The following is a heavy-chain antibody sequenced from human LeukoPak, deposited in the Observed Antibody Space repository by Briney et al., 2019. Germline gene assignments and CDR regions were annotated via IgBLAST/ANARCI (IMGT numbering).Heavy chain of an antibody. CDR1: GDSLNNHY. V-gene: IGHV4-59*11. D-gene: IGHD6-13*01. CDR3: ASRPPGSTWYGVFDY. Sequence: SETLSLTCTVSGDSLNNHYWSWIRQPPGKALEWIGYISGTGNTDYNSSLKSRVTMSLDTSRNQFSLHLSSVTAADTALYFCASRPPGSTWYGVFDYWSQGMLVTVSS. J-gene: IGHJ4*02. CDR2: ISGTGNT.